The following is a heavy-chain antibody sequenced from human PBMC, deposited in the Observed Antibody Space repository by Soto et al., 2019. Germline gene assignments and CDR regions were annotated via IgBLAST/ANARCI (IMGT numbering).Heavy chain of an antibody. CDR3: ARIFRRGGVSIPKGGMYYYYYMDV. D-gene: IGHD3-16*01. J-gene: IGHJ6*03. CDR1: GGSISSYY. V-gene: IGHV4-59*01. Sequence: QVQLQESGPGLVKPSETLSLTCTVSGGSISSYYWSWIRQPPGKGLEWIGYIYYSGSTNYNPSLKSRVTISVDTSKNQFSLKLSSVTAADTAVYYCARIFRRGGVSIPKGGMYYYYYMDVWGKGTTVTVSS. CDR2: IYYSGST.